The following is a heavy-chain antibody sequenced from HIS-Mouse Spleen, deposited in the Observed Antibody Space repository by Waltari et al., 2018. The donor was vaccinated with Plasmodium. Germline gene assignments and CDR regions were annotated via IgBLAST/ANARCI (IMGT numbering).Heavy chain of an antibody. CDR2: IYYSEST. D-gene: IGHD6-25*01. V-gene: IGHV4-59*01. J-gene: IGHJ3*02. CDR1: GGPISSYY. Sequence: QVQLQESGPGLVKPSEPLSLTSTVSGGPISSYYWSWIRQPPGKGLEWIGYIYYSESTNYNPSLRSRVTISVDTSKNQFSLKLSSVTAADTAVYYCARASPGRLQFRGHAFDIWGQGTMVTVSS. CDR3: ARASPGRLQFRGHAFDI.